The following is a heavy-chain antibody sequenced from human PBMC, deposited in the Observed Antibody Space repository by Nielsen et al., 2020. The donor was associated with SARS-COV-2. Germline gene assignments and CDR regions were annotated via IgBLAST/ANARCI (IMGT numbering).Heavy chain of an antibody. J-gene: IGHJ3*02. Sequence: SVKVSCKASGYTFTSYAMQWVRQARGQRLEWIGWIVVGSGNTNYAQKFQERVTITRDMSTSTAYMELSSLRSEDTAVYYCAAMTEGLGAFDIWGQGTMVTVSS. V-gene: IGHV1-58*02. CDR1: GYTFTSYA. CDR2: IVVGSGNT. CDR3: AAMTEGLGAFDI. D-gene: IGHD2-21*02.